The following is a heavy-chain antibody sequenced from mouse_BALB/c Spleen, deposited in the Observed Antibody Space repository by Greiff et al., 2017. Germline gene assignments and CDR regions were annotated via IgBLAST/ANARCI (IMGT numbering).Heavy chain of an antibody. Sequence: EVKLVESGGGLVQPGGSRKLSCAASGFTFSVYGMAWVRQAPGKGPEWVAFISNLAYSIYYADTVTGRFTISRENAKNTLYLEMSSLRSEDTAMYYCAMYGYDGLDYWGQGTSVTVSS. CDR1: GFTFSVYG. D-gene: IGHD2-2*01. J-gene: IGHJ4*01. CDR2: ISNLAYSI. CDR3: AMYGYDGLDY. V-gene: IGHV5-15*02.